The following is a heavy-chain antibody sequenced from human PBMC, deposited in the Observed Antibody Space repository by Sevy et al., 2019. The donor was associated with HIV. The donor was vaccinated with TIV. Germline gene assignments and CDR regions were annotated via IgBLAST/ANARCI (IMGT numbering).Heavy chain of an antibody. Sequence: GGSLRLSCVASGFSSSNDWMSWVRQAPGKGLEWVGRIRSKSGGGTTDLAAFAKGRFTVSRDDSKNTLYLQMNSLKTEDTAVYYCAIDHRRDGTIVVPFEKWGQGTLVTVSS. CDR1: GFSSSNDW. J-gene: IGHJ4*02. CDR3: AIDHRRDGTIVVPFEK. D-gene: IGHD1-26*01. V-gene: IGHV3-15*01. CDR2: IRSKSGGGTT.